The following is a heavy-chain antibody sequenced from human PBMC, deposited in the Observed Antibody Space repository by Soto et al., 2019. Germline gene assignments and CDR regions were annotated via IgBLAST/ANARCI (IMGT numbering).Heavy chain of an antibody. CDR1: GVTFSSYA. J-gene: IGHJ5*02. Sequence: VAALKVSCKASGVTFSSYAISWVRQAPGQGLEWMGGIIPIFGTANYAQKFQGRVTITADESTSTAYMELSSLRSEDTAVYYCARDRYSSSWDDWFGPWGQGTLVTVSS. V-gene: IGHV1-69*13. CDR2: IIPIFGTA. D-gene: IGHD6-13*01. CDR3: ARDRYSSSWDDWFGP.